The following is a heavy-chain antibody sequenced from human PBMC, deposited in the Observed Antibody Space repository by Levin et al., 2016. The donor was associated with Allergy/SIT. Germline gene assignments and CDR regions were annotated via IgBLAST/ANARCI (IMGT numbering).Heavy chain of an antibody. V-gene: IGHV1-69*13. J-gene: IGHJ5*01. D-gene: IGHD2-15*01. CDR3: ARDAGGGLNWFDS. Sequence: SVKVSCKASGDNFNMNPIAWVRQAPGQGLEWMGGILPIVGTANYAQKFRDRLTITADEATSTVSMELFSLTFEDTAVYYCARDAGGGLNWFDSWGQGTLVTVSS. CDR1: GDNFNMNP. CDR2: ILPIVGTA.